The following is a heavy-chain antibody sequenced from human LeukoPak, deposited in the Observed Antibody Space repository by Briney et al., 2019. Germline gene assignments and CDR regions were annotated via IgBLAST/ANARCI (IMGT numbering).Heavy chain of an antibody. Sequence: ASVKVSCKASGYTFTGCYMHWVRQAPGRWLEWMGRIDPNSGGTNYAQKFQGRVTMTRDTSISTAYMELSRLRSDDTAVYYCARDNWNGYYFDYWGQGTLVTVSS. CDR1: GYTFTGCY. V-gene: IGHV1-2*06. J-gene: IGHJ4*02. D-gene: IGHD1-20*01. CDR2: IDPNSGGT. CDR3: ARDNWNGYYFDY.